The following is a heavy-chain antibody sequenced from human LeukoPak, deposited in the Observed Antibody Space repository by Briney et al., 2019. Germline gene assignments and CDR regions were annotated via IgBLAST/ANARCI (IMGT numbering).Heavy chain of an antibody. D-gene: IGHD3-16*02. CDR3: ARGPNYDYVWGSYHAFDI. V-gene: IGHV3-21*04. CDR2: ISSSSSYI. Sequence: TTGGSLRLSCAASGFTFSSYSMNWVRQAPGKELEWVSSISSSSSYIYYADSVKGRFTISRDNAKNSLYLQMNSLRAEDTAVYYCARGPNYDYVWGSYHAFDIWGQGTMVTVSS. CDR1: GFTFSSYS. J-gene: IGHJ3*02.